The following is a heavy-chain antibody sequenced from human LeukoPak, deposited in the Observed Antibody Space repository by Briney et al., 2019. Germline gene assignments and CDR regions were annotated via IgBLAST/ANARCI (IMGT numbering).Heavy chain of an antibody. V-gene: IGHV3-13*01. CDR2: IGTAGDT. Sequence: GGSLRLSCAASGFTFSSYDMHWVRQATGKGLEWVSAIGTAGDTYYPGSVKGRFTISRENAKNSLYLQMNSLRAGDTAVYYCARARSSWSKMGDAFDIWGQGTMVTVSS. J-gene: IGHJ3*02. D-gene: IGHD6-13*01. CDR3: ARARSSWSKMGDAFDI. CDR1: GFTFSSYD.